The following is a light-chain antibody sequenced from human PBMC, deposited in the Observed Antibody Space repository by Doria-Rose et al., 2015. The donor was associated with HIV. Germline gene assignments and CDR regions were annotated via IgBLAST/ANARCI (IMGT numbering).Light chain of an antibody. J-gene: IGKJ3*01. CDR2: WAS. Sequence: DIRVTQSPESRGMSLGERATLNCKSNQSLLYTSKNYLAWYQQKPGQPPKLLIYWASTRQSGVPARFSGSGSGTDFTPTTSSLEAEDVAVYYCQQYYDTPSFGPGTTVDIK. CDR1: QSLLYTSKNY. CDR3: QQYYDTPS. V-gene: IGKV4-1*01.